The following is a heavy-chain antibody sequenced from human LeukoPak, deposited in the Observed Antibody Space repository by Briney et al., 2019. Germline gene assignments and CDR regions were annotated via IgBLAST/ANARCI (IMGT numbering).Heavy chain of an antibody. CDR2: ISSNGGST. V-gene: IGHV3-64*01. Sequence: GGSLRLSCAASGFTFSSYAMHWVRQAPGEGLEYVSAISSNGGSTYYANSVKGRFTISRDNSKNTLYLQMGSLRAEDMAVYYCAREYNSGDYWGQGTLVTVSS. CDR3: AREYNSGDY. J-gene: IGHJ4*02. D-gene: IGHD1-14*01. CDR1: GFTFSSYA.